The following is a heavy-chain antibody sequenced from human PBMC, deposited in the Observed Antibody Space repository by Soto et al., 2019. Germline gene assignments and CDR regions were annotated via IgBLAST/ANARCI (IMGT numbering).Heavy chain of an antibody. V-gene: IGHV4-61*08. CDR2: MYYSGNT. Sequence: SETLSLTCTVSGDSVSSGDYYWSWIRQPPGQGLEWIGYMYYSGNTNYNPSLKSRVTISVDTSRNQFSLKLSSVTAADTAVYYCARGLTYDPYYYYMDVWGEGTTVTVSS. D-gene: IGHD3-3*01. CDR3: ARGLTYDPYYYYMDV. CDR1: GDSVSSGDYY. J-gene: IGHJ6*03.